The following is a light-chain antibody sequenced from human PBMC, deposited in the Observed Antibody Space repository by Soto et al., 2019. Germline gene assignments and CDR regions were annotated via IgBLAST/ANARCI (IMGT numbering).Light chain of an antibody. CDR1: QSISGW. V-gene: IGKV1-5*01. CDR2: EAS. Sequence: DIQTTQSPSTPSASLGDRVTITCRASQSISGWFAWYQQKPGTAPKLLIYEASNLESGVPSRFSGIVSGTEFFLPISSLQSQDFLVYFGQQYMNWRSYTFSQGTKVDIK. J-gene: IGKJ2*01. CDR3: QQYMNWRSYT.